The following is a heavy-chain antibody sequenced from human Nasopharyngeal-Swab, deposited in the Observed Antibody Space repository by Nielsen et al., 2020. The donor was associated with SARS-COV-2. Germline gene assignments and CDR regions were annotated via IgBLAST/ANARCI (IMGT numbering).Heavy chain of an antibody. CDR3: ARDGGRRLGPYYDILSRSYENYYGMDV. CDR2: INPSISAT. J-gene: IGHJ6*02. CDR1: GYAFTNYY. Sequence: ASVKVSCKAYGYAFTNYYIHWVRQAPGQGLEWMGTINPSISATEFAQKLQGRVTLSRDTSTSTVYMDLRSLRIEDTAVYYCARDGGRRLGPYYDILSRSYENYYGMDVWGQGTTVSVSS. V-gene: IGHV1-46*01. D-gene: IGHD3-9*01.